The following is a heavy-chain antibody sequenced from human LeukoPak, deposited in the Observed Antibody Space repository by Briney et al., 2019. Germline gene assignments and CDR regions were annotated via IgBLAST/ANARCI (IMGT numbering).Heavy chain of an antibody. Sequence: PSETLSLTCTVSDGSISSGDYYWSWIRQPPGKGLEWIGYIYYSGSTYYNPSLKSRVTISVDTSKNQFSLKLSSVTAADTAVYYCAREYGAYCGGDCYSGMSYYYYGMDVWGQGTTVTVSS. CDR2: IYYSGST. CDR1: DGSISSGDYY. V-gene: IGHV4-30-4*01. J-gene: IGHJ6*02. D-gene: IGHD2-21*02. CDR3: AREYGAYCGGDCYSGMSYYYYGMDV.